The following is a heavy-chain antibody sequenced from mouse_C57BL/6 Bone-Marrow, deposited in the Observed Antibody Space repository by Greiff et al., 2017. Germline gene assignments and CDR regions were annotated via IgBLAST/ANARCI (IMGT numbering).Heavy chain of an antibody. CDR3: ASALGRSFDY. D-gene: IGHD4-1*01. Sequence: EVQLQQSGPELVKPGASVKISCKASGYTFTDYYMNWVKQSHGKSLEWIGDINPNNGGTSYNQKFKGKATLTVDKSSSTAYMELRSLTSEDSAVYYCASALGRSFDYWGQGTTLTVSS. CDR2: INPNNGGT. V-gene: IGHV1-26*01. J-gene: IGHJ2*01. CDR1: GYTFTDYY.